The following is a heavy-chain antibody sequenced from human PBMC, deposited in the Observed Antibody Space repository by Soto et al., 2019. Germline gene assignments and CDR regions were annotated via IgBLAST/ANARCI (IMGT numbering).Heavy chain of an antibody. Sequence: QGQLQQWGAGRLKPXETLSLTCAVYIGSFSGYCWSWIRQAPGKGLEYIGEINPGGRTTYNPSLMSRATRSVDTSKNQFSMKLTSVTAAATAVYYCARVGRTRGSVGNHINYYFYYYMEVWGKGTTVTVSS. V-gene: IGHV4-34*01. CDR1: IGSFSGYC. D-gene: IGHD3-10*01. J-gene: IGHJ6*03. CDR2: INPGGRT. CDR3: ARVGRTRGSVGNHINYYFYYYMEV.